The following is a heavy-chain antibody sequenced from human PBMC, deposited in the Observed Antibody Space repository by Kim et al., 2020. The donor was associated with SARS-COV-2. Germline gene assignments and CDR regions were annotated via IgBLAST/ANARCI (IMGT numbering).Heavy chain of an antibody. V-gene: IGHV1-24*01. D-gene: IGHD5-12*01. J-gene: IGHJ4*02. CDR2: FDPEDGET. CDR3: ATRQWLRPGVDY. Sequence: ASVKVSCKVSGYTLTELSMHWVRQAPGKGLEWMGGFDPEDGETIYAQKFQGRVTMTEDTSTDTAYMELSSLRSEDTAVYYCATRQWLRPGVDYWGQGTLVTVSS. CDR1: GYTLTELS.